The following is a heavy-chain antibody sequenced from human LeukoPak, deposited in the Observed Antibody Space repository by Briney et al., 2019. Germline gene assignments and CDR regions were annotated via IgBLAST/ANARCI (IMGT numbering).Heavy chain of an antibody. Sequence: GGSLRLSCRVSGFRFGAYAMTWVRQPPGKGLEWVSTISGSGSNTYYADSVKGRFTISRDNSETTLYLQMNSLRVDDTAEYYCAKHPPHGRRSDGWLCLWGQRAKVGVSS. CDR3: AKHPPHGRRSDGWLCL. V-gene: IGHV3-23*01. J-gene: IGHJ3*01. CDR2: ISGSGSNT. CDR1: GFRFGAYA. D-gene: IGHD3-16*02.